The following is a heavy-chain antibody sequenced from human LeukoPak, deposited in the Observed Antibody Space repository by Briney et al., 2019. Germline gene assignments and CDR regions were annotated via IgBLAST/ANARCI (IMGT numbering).Heavy chain of an antibody. CDR1: GYTFTSYA. Sequence: ASVKVSCKASGYTFTSYAMHWVRQAPGQRLEWMGWINAGNGNTKYSQKFQGRVTITRDTSASTAYMELSSLRSEDTAVYYCARYSYGLDAFDIWGQGKMVTVSS. D-gene: IGHD5-18*01. J-gene: IGHJ3*02. CDR3: ARYSYGLDAFDI. V-gene: IGHV1-3*01. CDR2: INAGNGNT.